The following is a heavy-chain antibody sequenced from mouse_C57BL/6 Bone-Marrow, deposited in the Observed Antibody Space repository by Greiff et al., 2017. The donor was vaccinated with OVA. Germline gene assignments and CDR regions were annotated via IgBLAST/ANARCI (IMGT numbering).Heavy chain of an antibody. D-gene: IGHD1-1*01. Sequence: QVQLQQSGAELARPGASVKLSCKASGYTFTSYGISWVKQRTGQGLEWIGEIYPRSGNTYYNEKFKGKATLTADKSSSTAYMELRGLTSEDSAVYFCAGPEYYYGPAWFAYWGQGTLVTVSA. J-gene: IGHJ3*01. V-gene: IGHV1-81*01. CDR2: IYPRSGNT. CDR3: AGPEYYYGPAWFAY. CDR1: GYTFTSYG.